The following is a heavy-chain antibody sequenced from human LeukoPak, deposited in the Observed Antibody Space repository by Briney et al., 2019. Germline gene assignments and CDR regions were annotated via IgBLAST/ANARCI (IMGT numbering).Heavy chain of an antibody. CDR3: VRDYVWESHRQFDY. CDR2: IKEDGSEK. Sequence: GGSLRLSCAASGFTFSSYWMSWARQAPGKGLEWVANIKEDGSEKKYVDSVKGRFTVSRDNVKNALFMQMNSLKVEDTAVYYCVRDYVWESHRQFDYWGQGTMVTVSS. J-gene: IGHJ4*02. V-gene: IGHV3-7*01. CDR1: GFTFSSYW. D-gene: IGHD3-16*01.